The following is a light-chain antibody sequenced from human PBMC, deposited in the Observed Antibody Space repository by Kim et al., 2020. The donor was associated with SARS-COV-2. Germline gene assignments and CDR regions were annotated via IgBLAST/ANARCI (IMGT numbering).Light chain of an antibody. CDR1: SSDVGGYEY. J-gene: IGLJ1*01. Sequence: QSVLTQPASVSGSPGQSITISCTGTSSDVGGYEYVSWYQQYPGKAPKLMIYDVTERPSGVSNRFSGSKSGNTASLTISGLQTEDEADYYCSSYTSSITYVFGTGTKVTVL. CDR3: SSYTSSITYV. CDR2: DVT. V-gene: IGLV2-14*01.